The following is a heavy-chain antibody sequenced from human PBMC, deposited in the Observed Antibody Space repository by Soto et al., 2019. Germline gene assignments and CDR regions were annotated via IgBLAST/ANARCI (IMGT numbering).Heavy chain of an antibody. V-gene: IGHV3-23*01. J-gene: IGHJ4*02. CDR2: ISGSGRST. D-gene: IGHD3-10*01. CDR3: VRQSSLLDY. CDR1: GFTFSTYA. Sequence: EVQLLESGGGLIQPGGSLRLSCAASGFTFSTYAMSWVRQAPGKGLEWVSSISGSGRSTYYTDSVKGRFTISRDNSKNTLFLQMNSRRAEDTAIYYCVRQSSLLDYWGQGTLVTVSS.